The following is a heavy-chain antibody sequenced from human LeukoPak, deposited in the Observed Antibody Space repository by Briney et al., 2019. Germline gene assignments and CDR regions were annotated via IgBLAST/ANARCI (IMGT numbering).Heavy chain of an antibody. CDR1: GFTFSSYG. Sequence: GRSLRLSCAASGFTFSSYGMHWVRQAPGKGLEWVAVIWYDGSNKYYADSVKGRFAISRDNSKNTLYLQMNSLRAEDTAVYYCARDKDYSFDYWGQGTLVTVSS. CDR2: IWYDGSNK. J-gene: IGHJ4*02. V-gene: IGHV3-33*01. CDR3: ARDKDYSFDY. D-gene: IGHD4/OR15-4a*01.